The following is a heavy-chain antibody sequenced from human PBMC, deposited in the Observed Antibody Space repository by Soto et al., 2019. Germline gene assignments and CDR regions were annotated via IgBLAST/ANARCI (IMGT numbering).Heavy chain of an antibody. CDR2: IKKDGSDK. V-gene: IGHV3-7*01. CDR1: GFTFSSYW. D-gene: IGHD6-13*01. J-gene: IGHJ3*02. Sequence: GGSLRLSCAASGFTFSSYWMTWVRLAPGRGLEWVANIKKDGSDKYYVGSVKGRFTISRDNAKNSLYLQMNSLRVEDTAVYFCARDQGCSSNCWGVFDIWGQGTMVTVSS. CDR3: ARDQGCSSNCWGVFDI.